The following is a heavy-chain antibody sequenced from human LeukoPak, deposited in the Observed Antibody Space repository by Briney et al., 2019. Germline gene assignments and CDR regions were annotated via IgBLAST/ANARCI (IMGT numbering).Heavy chain of an antibody. V-gene: IGHV3-48*03. CDR1: GFTFGSYE. Sequence: GGSLTLSCEASGFTFGSYEMTWVRQAPGKGLEWLSYISTSGSIIVYADSVRGRFTISRDNAKNSLYLQMNSLRAEDTAVYYCASTEYYYDSSGYGDYWGQGTLVTVSS. CDR2: ISTSGSII. D-gene: IGHD3-22*01. J-gene: IGHJ4*02. CDR3: ASTEYYYDSSGYGDY.